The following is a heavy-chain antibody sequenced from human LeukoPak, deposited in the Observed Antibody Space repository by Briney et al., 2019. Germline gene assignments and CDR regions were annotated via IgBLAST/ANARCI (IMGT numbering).Heavy chain of an antibody. J-gene: IGHJ5*02. D-gene: IGHD3-22*01. V-gene: IGHV4-39*01. CDR2: IYYSGST. CDR3: ASEADYDSSGYYP. Sequence: SGTLSLTCTVSGGSISSSSYYWGWVRQPPGKGLEWIGSIYYSGSTYYNPSLKSRVTISVDTSKNQFSLKLSSVTAADTAVYYCASEADYDSSGYYPWGQGTLVTVSS. CDR1: GGSISSSSYY.